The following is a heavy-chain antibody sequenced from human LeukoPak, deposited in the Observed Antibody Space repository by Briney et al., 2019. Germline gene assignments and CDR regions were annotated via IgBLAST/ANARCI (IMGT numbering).Heavy chain of an antibody. CDR3: ARVKPAGAWLGYFDY. J-gene: IGHJ4*02. CDR2: ISSSSNYV. Sequence: GGSLRLSCAASGFTFSSYSMNWVRQAPGKGLEWVSSISSSSNYVYYEDSVKGRFTVSRDNAKNSLYLQMNSLRAEDTAVFYCARVKPAGAWLGYFDYWGQGTLVTVSS. CDR1: GFTFSSYS. V-gene: IGHV3-21*01. D-gene: IGHD6-19*01.